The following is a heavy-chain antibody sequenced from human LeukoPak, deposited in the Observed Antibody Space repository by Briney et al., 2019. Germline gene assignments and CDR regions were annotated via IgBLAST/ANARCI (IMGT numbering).Heavy chain of an antibody. V-gene: IGHV1-46*01. CDR2: INPSGGST. CDR3: ARDYCGGDCYSGFFDY. Sequence: ASVKVSCKASGYTFTGYYMHWVRQAPGQGLEWMGIINPSGGSTSYAQKFQGRVTMTRDTSTSIVYMELSSLRSEDTAVYYCARDYCGGDCYSGFFDYWGQGTLVTVSS. D-gene: IGHD2-21*01. CDR1: GYTFTGYY. J-gene: IGHJ4*02.